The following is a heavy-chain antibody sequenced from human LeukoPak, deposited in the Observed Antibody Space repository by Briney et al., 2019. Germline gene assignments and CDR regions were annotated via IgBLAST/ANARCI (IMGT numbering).Heavy chain of an antibody. Sequence: PSETLSLTCTVSGGSISSYYWSWIRQPPGKGLEWIGYIYYSGSTNYNPSLKSRVTISVDRSKNQFSLKLSSVTAADTAVYYCARAHCGGSCYSEFENWFDPWGQGTLVTVSS. V-gene: IGHV4-59*12. CDR1: GGSISSYY. J-gene: IGHJ5*02. CDR2: IYYSGST. CDR3: ARAHCGGSCYSEFENWFDP. D-gene: IGHD2-15*01.